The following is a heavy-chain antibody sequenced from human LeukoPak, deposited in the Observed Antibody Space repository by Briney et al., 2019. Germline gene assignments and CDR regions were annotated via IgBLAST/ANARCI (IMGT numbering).Heavy chain of an antibody. D-gene: IGHD3-10*01. J-gene: IGHJ4*02. CDR3: AKDYYGSGSYSDY. Sequence: GGSLRLSCAASGFTFSTYATSWVRQVPGKGLEWVSGISNTAGFTYYADSVKGRFTISRDNSKNTLYLQLNSLRAEDTAVYYCAKDYYGSGSYSDYWGQGTLVTVSS. V-gene: IGHV3-23*01. CDR2: ISNTAGFT. CDR1: GFTFSTYA.